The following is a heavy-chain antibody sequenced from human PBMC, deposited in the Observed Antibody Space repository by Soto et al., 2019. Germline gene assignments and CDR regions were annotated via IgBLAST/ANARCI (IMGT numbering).Heavy chain of an antibody. D-gene: IGHD6-19*01. J-gene: IGHJ4*02. CDR1: VFTFSSYA. V-gene: IGHV3-23*01. CDR3: AKVVAGTGASGDY. CDR2: ISGSGGST. Sequence: GWSLRLSCASSVFTFSSYAMRWVRQAPGKGLEWVSAISGSGGSTYYADSVKGRFTISRDNSKNTLYLQMNSLRAEDTAVYYCAKVVAGTGASGDYWGQGTLVTVSS.